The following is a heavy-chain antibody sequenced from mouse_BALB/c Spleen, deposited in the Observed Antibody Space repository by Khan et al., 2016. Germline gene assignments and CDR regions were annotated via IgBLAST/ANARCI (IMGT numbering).Heavy chain of an antibody. CDR1: GYTFADHA. CDR2: ISPGNGDI. Sequence: QVQLQQSDTELVKPGASVRISCKASGYTFADHAIHWVKQRPEQGLEWIGYISPGNGDIKNNEKFKGKATLTADKSSSTAYMQLNSLTSEDSAVYFCKRSYGNPFDYWGQGTTLTVSS. V-gene: IGHV1S53*03. J-gene: IGHJ2*01. D-gene: IGHD2-1*01. CDR3: KRSYGNPFDY.